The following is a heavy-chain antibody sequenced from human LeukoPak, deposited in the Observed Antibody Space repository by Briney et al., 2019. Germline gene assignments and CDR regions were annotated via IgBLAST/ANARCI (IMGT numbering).Heavy chain of an antibody. D-gene: IGHD5-18*01. Sequence: VASVKVSCKASGYTFTGYYMHWVRQAPGQGLEWMGWINPNSGGTNYAQKFQGRVTLTRDTSISTAYMELSRLRSDDTAVYYCARDRGYTYGDYWGQGTLVTVSS. J-gene: IGHJ4*02. CDR1: GYTFTGYY. V-gene: IGHV1-2*02. CDR2: INPNSGGT. CDR3: ARDRGYTYGDY.